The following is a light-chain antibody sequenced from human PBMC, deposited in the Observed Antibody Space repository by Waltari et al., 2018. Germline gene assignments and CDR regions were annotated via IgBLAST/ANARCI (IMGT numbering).Light chain of an antibody. CDR1: SSDFGNYTF. CDR2: EVT. J-gene: IGLJ3*02. Sequence: QSALTQPPSASGSPGPSVTISCTGTSSDFGNYTFVSWYHQHPGKAPKVIIYEVTKRSSGVPDRFSGSKSGNTASLTVSGLQAEDEADYYCSSFAGRWVFGGGTKLTVL. V-gene: IGLV2-8*01. CDR3: SSFAGRWV.